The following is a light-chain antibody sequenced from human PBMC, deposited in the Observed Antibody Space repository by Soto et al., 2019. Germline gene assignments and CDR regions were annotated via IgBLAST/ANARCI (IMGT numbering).Light chain of an antibody. CDR3: CSYSGSDIMI. Sequence: QSALTQPASVSGSPGQSITISCTGTNSNIGSYDLISWFQQHPGEAPKLVIFEAFTRPSGVSNRFSASKSGNTASLTISVLQAEDEADYYFCSYSGSDIMIFGGGTKLTVL. CDR1: NSNIGSYDL. J-gene: IGLJ2*01. CDR2: EAF. V-gene: IGLV2-23*01.